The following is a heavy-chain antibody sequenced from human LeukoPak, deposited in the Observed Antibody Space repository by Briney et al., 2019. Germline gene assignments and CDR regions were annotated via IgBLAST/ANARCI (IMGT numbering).Heavy chain of an antibody. V-gene: IGHV3-30*02. D-gene: IGHD1-26*01. CDR1: GFTFSNYG. CDR2: IWSGGTDK. J-gene: IGHJ4*02. Sequence: GGSLRLSCAASGFTFSNYGMHWVRQAPGKGLEWVAVIWSGGTDKYYADFVKGRFTVSRDNSKNTLYLQMNSLRAEDTAVYYCGKRLTSWELEYWGQGTLVTVSS. CDR3: GKRLTSWELEY.